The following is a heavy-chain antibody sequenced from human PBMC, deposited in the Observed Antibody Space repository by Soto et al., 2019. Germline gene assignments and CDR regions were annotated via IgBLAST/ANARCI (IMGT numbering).Heavy chain of an antibody. CDR3: AKDTRRRGFWSGYSYYYYGMDV. CDR1: GFTFSSYG. D-gene: IGHD3-3*01. CDR2: ISYDGSNK. V-gene: IGHV3-30*18. J-gene: IGHJ6*02. Sequence: PGGSLRLSCAASGFTFSSYGMHWVRQAPGKGLEWVAVISYDGSNKYYADSVKGRFTISRDNSKNTLYLQMNSLRAEDTAVYYCAKDTRRRGFWSGYSYYYYGMDVWGQGTTVTVSS.